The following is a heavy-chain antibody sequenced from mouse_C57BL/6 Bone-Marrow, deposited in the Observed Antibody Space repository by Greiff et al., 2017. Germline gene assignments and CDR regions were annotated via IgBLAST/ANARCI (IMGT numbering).Heavy chain of an antibody. Sequence: QVQLQQPGAELVMPGASVKLSCKASGYTFTSYWMHWVKQRPGQGLEWIGEIDPYDSYTNYNQKFKGKSTLTVDKSSSTAYMQLSSLTSEDSAVYYCARGYYYGSIHDYWGQGTTLSVSS. D-gene: IGHD1-1*01. CDR2: IDPYDSYT. CDR3: ARGYYYGSIHDY. V-gene: IGHV1-69*01. CDR1: GYTFTSYW. J-gene: IGHJ2*01.